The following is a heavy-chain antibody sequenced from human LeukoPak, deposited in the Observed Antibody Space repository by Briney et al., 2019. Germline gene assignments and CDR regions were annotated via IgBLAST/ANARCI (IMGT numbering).Heavy chain of an antibody. Sequence: ASVKVSCKASGYTFTGYYMHWVRQAPGQGLEWMGWINPNSGGTNYAQKFQGRVTMTRDTSISTAYMELSRLRSDDTAVYYCARGGSSGWQNYYYYYMDVWGKGTTVTVSS. CDR1: GYTFTGYY. D-gene: IGHD6-19*01. CDR2: INPNSGGT. V-gene: IGHV1-2*02. CDR3: ARGGSSGWQNYYYYYMDV. J-gene: IGHJ6*03.